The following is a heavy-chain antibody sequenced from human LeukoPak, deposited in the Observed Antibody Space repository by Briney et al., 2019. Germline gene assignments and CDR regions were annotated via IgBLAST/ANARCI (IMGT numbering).Heavy chain of an antibody. V-gene: IGHV3-23*01. J-gene: IGHJ4*02. Sequence: GGSLRLSCAASGFTFSSYAMTWVRQAPGKGPEWVSVISDSGSTTHYADSVQGRFIISRDNSENTLYLHMDSLRAEDTAVYYCAKYISGYAPNFDYWGQGTLVTVSS. D-gene: IGHD6-19*01. CDR2: ISDSGSTT. CDR3: AKYISGYAPNFDY. CDR1: GFTFSSYA.